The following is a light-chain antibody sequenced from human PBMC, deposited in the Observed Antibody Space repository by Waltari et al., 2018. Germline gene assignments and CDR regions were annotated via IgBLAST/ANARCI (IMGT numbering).Light chain of an antibody. CDR2: DTT. J-gene: IGLJ2*01. V-gene: IGLV7-46*01. CDR1: PGPVTNNHY. Sequence: QAVVTQEPSVTVSPGGTLTLTCGSSPGPVTNNHYPYWFQPKPGQAPRTLIYDTTNKYAWTPARFSGSLLGGQAALTLSGVQPEDEAEYYCLLSFGITQIFGGGTKLTVL. CDR3: LLSFGITQI.